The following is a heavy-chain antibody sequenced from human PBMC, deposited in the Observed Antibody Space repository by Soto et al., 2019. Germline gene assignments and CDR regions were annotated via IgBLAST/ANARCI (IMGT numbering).Heavy chain of an antibody. CDR3: ETGMVRGVTLDAFDI. CDR2: ISSSGSTI. CDR1: GFTFSSYE. V-gene: IGHV3-48*03. Sequence: GGSLRLSCAASGFTFSSYEMNWVRQAPGKGLEWVSYISSSGSTIYYADSVKGRFTISRDNAKNSLYLQMDSLRAEDTAVYYCETGMVRGVTLDAFDIWGQGTMVTVSS. J-gene: IGHJ3*02. D-gene: IGHD3-10*01.